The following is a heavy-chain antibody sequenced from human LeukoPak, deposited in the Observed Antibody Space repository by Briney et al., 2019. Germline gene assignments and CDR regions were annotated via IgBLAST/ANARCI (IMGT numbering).Heavy chain of an antibody. CDR3: ARHEMGTRWFDP. J-gene: IGHJ5*02. V-gene: IGHV4-59*08. CDR1: GGSISSYY. D-gene: IGHD4-23*01. CDR2: IYYSGST. Sequence: KPSETLSLTCTVSGGSISSYYWSWIRQPPGKGLEWIGYIYYSGSTNYNPSLKSRVTISVDTSKNQFSLKLSSVTAADTAVYYCARHEMGTRWFDPWGQGTLVTVSS.